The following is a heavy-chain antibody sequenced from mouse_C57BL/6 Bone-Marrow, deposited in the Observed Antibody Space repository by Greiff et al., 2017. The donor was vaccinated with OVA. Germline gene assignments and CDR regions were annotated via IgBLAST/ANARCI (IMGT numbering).Heavy chain of an antibody. CDR2: ISDGGSYT. CDR1: GFTFSSYA. J-gene: IGHJ4*01. CDR3: ARVPYYYAMDY. D-gene: IGHD5-1*01. V-gene: IGHV5-4*03. Sequence: EVKLVESGGGLVKPGGSLKLSCAASGFTFSSYAMSWVRQTPEKRLEWVATISDGGSYTYYPDNVKGRFTISSDNAKNNLYLQMSHLKAEDTAMFYCARVPYYYAMDYWGQGTSVTVSS.